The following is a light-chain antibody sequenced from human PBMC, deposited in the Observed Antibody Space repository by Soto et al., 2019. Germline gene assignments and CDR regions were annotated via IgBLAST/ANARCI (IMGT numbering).Light chain of an antibody. CDR1: SSDVVGYNY. CDR3: SSYTTSNTRQIV. CDR2: DVS. Sequence: HSALTQPASVSGSPGQSITISCTGTSSDVVGYNYVSWYQHHPGKAPKLIIYDVSNRPSGVSNRFSGSKSGNTASLTISGLQPEDEADYYCSSYTTSNTRQIVFGTGTKVTVL. J-gene: IGLJ1*01. V-gene: IGLV2-14*03.